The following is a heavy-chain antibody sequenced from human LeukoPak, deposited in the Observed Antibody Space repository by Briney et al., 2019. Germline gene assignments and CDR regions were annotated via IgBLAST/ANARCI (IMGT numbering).Heavy chain of an antibody. J-gene: IGHJ4*02. CDR3: TTEPRGSYHAFEY. V-gene: IGHV3-11*01. D-gene: IGHD3-16*02. CDR1: LLTFTAYD. Sequence: GGSLRLSCAPSLLTFTAYDMSWIGQAPGKGLEWISYITSSGSSTNYADSVKGRFTISRDNAKNSVVLQMNSLRAEDTAVYYCTTEPRGSYHAFEYWGQGTLVTVSS. CDR2: ITSSGSST.